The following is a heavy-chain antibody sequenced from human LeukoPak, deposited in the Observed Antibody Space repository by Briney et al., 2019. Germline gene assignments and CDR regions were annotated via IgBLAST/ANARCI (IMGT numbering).Heavy chain of an antibody. Sequence: GGSLRLSCEASGFTFSTYWMNWVRQAPGKGLEWVAIIKQDGSEVYYVDSVKGRLTISRDNSKKSLYLQMNSLRVEDTTVYYCAGGAGWLAPDWGQGTLVTVSS. V-gene: IGHV3-7*01. CDR3: AGGAGWLAPD. CDR2: IKQDGSEV. CDR1: GFTFSTYW. D-gene: IGHD6-19*01. J-gene: IGHJ4*02.